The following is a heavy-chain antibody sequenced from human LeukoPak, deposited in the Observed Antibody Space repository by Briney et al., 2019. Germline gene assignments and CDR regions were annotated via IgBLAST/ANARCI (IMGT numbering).Heavy chain of an antibody. V-gene: IGHV4-59*01. CDR1: GGSISSYY. CDR2: IYYSGST. D-gene: IGHD1-26*01. Sequence: SETLSLTCTVSGGSISSYYWSWIRQPPGKGLEWIGYIYYSGSTNYNPSLKSRVTISVDTSKNQFSLKLSSVTAADTAVYYCASGSGSYWGDFDYWCQGTLVTVSS. J-gene: IGHJ4*02. CDR3: ASGSGSYWGDFDY.